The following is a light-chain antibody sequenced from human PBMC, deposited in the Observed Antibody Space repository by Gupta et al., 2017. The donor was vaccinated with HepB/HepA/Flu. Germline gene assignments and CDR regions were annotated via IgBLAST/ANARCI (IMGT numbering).Light chain of an antibody. CDR2: WAS. CDR1: QSVLYNSNGKNY. V-gene: IGKV4-1*01. J-gene: IGKJ1*01. Sequence: DIVMTQSPDSLAVSLGERATINCRSSQSVLYNSNGKNYLAWYQQKPGQPPRLLISWASTRESGVPDRFDGSGSGTDFTLTISSLLAEDVAVYYCQQYVTTPRTFGQGTKVEIK. CDR3: QQYVTTPRT.